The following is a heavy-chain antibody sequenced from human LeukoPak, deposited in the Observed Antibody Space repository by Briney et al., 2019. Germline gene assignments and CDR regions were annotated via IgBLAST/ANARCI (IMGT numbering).Heavy chain of an antibody. D-gene: IGHD1-1*01. CDR2: INSGSTYT. CDR3: TRSLTTLTYEGY. Sequence: GGSLRLSCAASGFTFSSYVMNWVRQAPGKGLEWVSSINSGSTYTYYTESVKGRFTVSRDNAKNSLFLQMNSLRAEDTAIYYCTRSLTTLTYEGYWGQGTLVTVSS. CDR1: GFTFSSYV. V-gene: IGHV3-21*01. J-gene: IGHJ4*02.